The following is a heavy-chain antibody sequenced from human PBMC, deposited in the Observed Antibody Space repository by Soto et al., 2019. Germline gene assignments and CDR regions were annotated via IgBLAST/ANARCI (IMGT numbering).Heavy chain of an antibody. J-gene: IGHJ6*02. CDR1: GFTFSNYY. D-gene: IGHD2-21*02. CDR3: AREETAWPLAYGLDV. CDR2: IRSGRDT. Sequence: GGSLRLSCAVSGFTFSNYYIHWVRQAPGKGLEWVSSIRSGRDTFYADSVKGRFSISRDDATSSVSLQMNSLRGEDTAVYFCAREETAWPLAYGLDVWGQGTTVTVSS. V-gene: IGHV3-21*01.